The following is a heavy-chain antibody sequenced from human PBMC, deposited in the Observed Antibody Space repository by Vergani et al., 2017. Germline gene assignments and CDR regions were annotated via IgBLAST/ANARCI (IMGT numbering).Heavy chain of an antibody. V-gene: IGHV3-15*01. J-gene: IGHJ4*02. CDR1: GFTFSNAW. CDR3: TTDRSYDYVWGSYRYYRAFDY. Sequence: EVQLVESGGGLVKPGGSLRLSCAASGFTFSNAWMSWVRQAPGKGLEWVGRIKSKTDGGATDYAAPLKGIFTISRDDSKNMLYLQMNSLKTEDTAVYYCTTDRSYDYVWGSYRYYRAFDYWGQGTLVTVSS. CDR2: IKSKTDGGAT. D-gene: IGHD3-16*02.